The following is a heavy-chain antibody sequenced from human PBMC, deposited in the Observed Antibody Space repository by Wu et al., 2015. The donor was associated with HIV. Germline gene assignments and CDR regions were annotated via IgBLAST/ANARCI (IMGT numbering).Heavy chain of an antibody. Sequence: QVQLVQSGAEVKKPGASVKVSCKASGYTFTSYDINWVRQATGQGLEWMGWMNPNSGNTGYAQKFQGRVTMTRNTSISTAYMELSSLRSEDTAVYYCARGNLLLWFGESEYYFDYWGQGTLVTVSS. J-gene: IGHJ4*02. D-gene: IGHD3-10*01. CDR2: MNPNSGNT. V-gene: IGHV1-8*01. CDR3: ARGNLLLWFGESEYYFDY. CDR1: GYTFTSYD.